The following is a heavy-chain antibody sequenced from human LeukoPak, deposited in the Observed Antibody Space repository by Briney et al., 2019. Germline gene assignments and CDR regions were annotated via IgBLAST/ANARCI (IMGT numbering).Heavy chain of an antibody. J-gene: IGHJ4*02. Sequence: ASVKVSCKASGYTFTSYGISWVRQAPGQGLEWMGWISAYNGNTDYAQSLQGRVTMTIDTSTSTVYMELRSLRSDDTAVYYCARDVGRSYDLDYWGQGTLVTVSS. CDR1: GYTFTSYG. D-gene: IGHD3-16*01. V-gene: IGHV1-18*01. CDR2: ISAYNGNT. CDR3: ARDVGRSYDLDY.